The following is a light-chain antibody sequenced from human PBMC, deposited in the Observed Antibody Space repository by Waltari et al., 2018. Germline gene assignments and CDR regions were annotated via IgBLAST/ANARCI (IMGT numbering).Light chain of an antibody. CDR3: QQSYNFPIT. J-gene: IGKJ5*01. V-gene: IGKV1-39*01. Sequence: DIQMTQAPSSLSASVGDRATITCRASHSISNFLNWYQQKPGKAPKFLIYAASSLQSGVPSRFSGSGSGTHFTLTISSLQPEDFATYYCQQSYNFPITFGQGTRLEIK. CDR1: HSISNF. CDR2: AAS.